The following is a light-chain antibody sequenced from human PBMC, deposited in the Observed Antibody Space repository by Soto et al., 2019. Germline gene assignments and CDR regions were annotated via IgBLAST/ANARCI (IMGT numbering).Light chain of an antibody. V-gene: IGKV3-20*01. CDR3: QQYSSSPQT. CDR1: QSVSSSY. CDR2: GAS. Sequence: EIVLTQSPGTLSLSPGERATLSCRAGQSVSSSYLAWYQQKPGQAPRLLIYGASSRATGIPDRFSGSGSGTDFTLTISRLEPEDFAVYYCQQYSSSPQTFGQGTKVDI. J-gene: IGKJ1*01.